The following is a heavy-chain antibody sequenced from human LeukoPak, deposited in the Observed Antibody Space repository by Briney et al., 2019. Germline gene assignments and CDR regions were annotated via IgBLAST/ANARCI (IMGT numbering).Heavy chain of an antibody. CDR1: GFTFGAYT. Sequence: GGSLRLSCAASGFTFGAYTINWVRQAPGKGLEWVSCIFSRSGSILYADSVKGRFTISRDNAKNSLYLQMSNLRAEDTAVYFCARGGGLDVWGQGATVTVSS. CDR3: ARGGGLDV. D-gene: IGHD3-16*01. J-gene: IGHJ6*02. CDR2: IFSRSGSI. V-gene: IGHV3-21*04.